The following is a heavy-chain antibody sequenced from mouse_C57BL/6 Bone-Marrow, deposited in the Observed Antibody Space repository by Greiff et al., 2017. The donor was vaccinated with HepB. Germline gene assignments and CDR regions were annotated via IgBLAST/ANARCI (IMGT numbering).Heavy chain of an antibody. V-gene: IGHV5-12*01. J-gene: IGHJ4*01. Sequence: EVKVVESGGGLVQPVGSLKLSCAASGFTFSDYYMYWVRQTPEKRLEWVAYISNGGGSTYYPDTVKGRFTISRDNAKNTLYLQMSRLKSEDTAMYYCARLEAMDYWGQGTSVTVSS. CDR3: ARLEAMDY. CDR1: GFTFSDYY. CDR2: ISNGGGST.